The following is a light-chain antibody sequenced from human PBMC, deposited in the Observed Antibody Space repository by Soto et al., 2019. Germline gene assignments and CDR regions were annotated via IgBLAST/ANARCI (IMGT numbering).Light chain of an antibody. V-gene: IGKV3-20*01. CDR1: QSVASSY. J-gene: IGKJ1*01. Sequence: EDVLTQSPGTLSWSPGERVTLSCRASQSVASSYLAWYQQKPGRAPRLLIYSASSRATGITDRFSGSGSGKDFTLTISRLEPEDFAVYYCHHFGSLPETFGQGTNVE. CDR2: SAS. CDR3: HHFGSLPET.